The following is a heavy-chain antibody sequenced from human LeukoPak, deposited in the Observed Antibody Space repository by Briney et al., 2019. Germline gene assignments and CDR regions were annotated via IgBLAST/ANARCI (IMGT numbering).Heavy chain of an antibody. Sequence: SETLSLTCTVSGGSISSGSYYWSWIRQPAGKGLEWIGRIYTSGSTNYNPSLKSRVTISVDTSKNQFSLKLSSVTAADKAVYYCARDASYDFWSGPPYYYYYYMDVWGKGTTVTVSS. CDR2: IYTSGST. CDR1: GGSISSGSYY. J-gene: IGHJ6*03. D-gene: IGHD3-3*01. V-gene: IGHV4-61*02. CDR3: ARDASYDFWSGPPYYYYYYMDV.